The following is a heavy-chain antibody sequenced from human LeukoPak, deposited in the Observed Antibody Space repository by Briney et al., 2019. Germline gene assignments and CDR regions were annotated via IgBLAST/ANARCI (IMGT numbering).Heavy chain of an antibody. D-gene: IGHD3-10*01. CDR2: MNPDSGNS. V-gene: IGHV1-8*01. CDR1: GYTFTRYD. Sequence: ASVKVSCKASGYTFTRYDINWARQAPGQGLEWMGWMNPDSGNSDYTHKFQGRVSMTRDTSISTAYMELSSLTSDDTAIYYCARGNSASYFSGIWFDPWGQGTLVTVSS. CDR3: ARGNSASYFSGIWFDP. J-gene: IGHJ5*02.